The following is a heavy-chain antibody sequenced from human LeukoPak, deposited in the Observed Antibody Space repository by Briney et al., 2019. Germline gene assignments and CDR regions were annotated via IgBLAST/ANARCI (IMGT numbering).Heavy chain of an antibody. Sequence: SETLSLTCTVSGGSISSSSYYWGWIRQPPGKGLEWIGSIYYSGSTYYNPSLKSRVTISVDTSKNQFSLKLSSVTAADTAVYYCARRGGEQWLVGFFDYWGQGTLVTVSS. V-gene: IGHV4-39*01. J-gene: IGHJ4*02. CDR2: IYYSGST. D-gene: IGHD6-19*01. CDR1: GGSISSSSYY. CDR3: ARRGGEQWLVGFFDY.